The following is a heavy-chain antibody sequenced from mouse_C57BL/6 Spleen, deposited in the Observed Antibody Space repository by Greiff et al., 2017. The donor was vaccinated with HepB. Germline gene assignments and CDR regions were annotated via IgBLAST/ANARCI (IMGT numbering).Heavy chain of an antibody. CDR2: ISSGSSTI. Sequence: EVQLVESGGGLVKPGGSLKLSCAASGFTFSDYGMHWVRQAPEKGLEWVAYISSGSSTIYYADTVKGRFTISRDNAKNTLFLQMTSLRSEDTAMYYCARLFITTTYFDYWGQGTTLTVSS. V-gene: IGHV5-17*01. D-gene: IGHD1-1*01. CDR1: GFTFSDYG. J-gene: IGHJ2*01. CDR3: ARLFITTTYFDY.